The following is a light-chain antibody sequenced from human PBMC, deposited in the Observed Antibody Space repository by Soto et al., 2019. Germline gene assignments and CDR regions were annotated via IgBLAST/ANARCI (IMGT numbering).Light chain of an antibody. J-gene: IGLJ1*01. Sequence: QSVLTQPASVSGYPGQAITISCTGSFSDIAVFNYVSWYQQYPGRAPKLLIYQVTSRASGVSHRFSGSKSGNTASLTISGLQPEDKAEYYCNSHSSTNFYVFGTGTKVTVL. CDR3: NSHSSTNFYV. CDR1: FSDIAVFNY. V-gene: IGLV2-14*01. CDR2: QVT.